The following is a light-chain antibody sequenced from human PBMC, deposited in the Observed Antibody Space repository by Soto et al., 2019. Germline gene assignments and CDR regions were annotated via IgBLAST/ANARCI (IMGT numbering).Light chain of an antibody. CDR2: AAS. CDR3: QQSYSTPT. CDR1: QSISSC. J-gene: IGKJ1*01. V-gene: IGKV1-39*01. Sequence: DIQMTQSPSSLSASVGDRVTITCRAIQSISSCLNWYQQKPGKAPKLLIYAASSLQSGVPSRFSGSGSGADFTLTISSLQPEDFANYYCQQSYSTPTFGQVTKV.